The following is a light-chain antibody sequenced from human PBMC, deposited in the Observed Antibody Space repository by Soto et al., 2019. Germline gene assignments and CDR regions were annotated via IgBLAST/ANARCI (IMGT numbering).Light chain of an antibody. V-gene: IGKV1-27*01. J-gene: IGKJ4*01. CDR1: QGIGVY. CDR3: QKYNSAPLT. Sequence: DIQMTQSPSSLSASFGDRVTITCRASQGIGVYLAWFQQKPGNAPKLLIYAASTLQSGVPSRFSGSGSGTDFTLTISGLQPEDVANYYCQKYNSAPLTFGGGTKVEIK. CDR2: AAS.